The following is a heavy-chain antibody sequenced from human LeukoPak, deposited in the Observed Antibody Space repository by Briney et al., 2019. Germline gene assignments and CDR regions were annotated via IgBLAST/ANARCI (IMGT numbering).Heavy chain of an antibody. J-gene: IGHJ5*01. CDR3: ARSGTALSWFDS. D-gene: IGHD2-21*02. CDR2: IYYSGST. CDR1: GGSLSSFY. V-gene: IGHV4-59*01. Sequence: SEALSLTCTVSGGSLSSFYWSWIRQPPGKGLEWIGYIYYSGSTNFNPSLKSRVTISVDTSKDQFSLKLTSVTAADTAVYYCARSGTALSWFDSWGQGTLVTVSS.